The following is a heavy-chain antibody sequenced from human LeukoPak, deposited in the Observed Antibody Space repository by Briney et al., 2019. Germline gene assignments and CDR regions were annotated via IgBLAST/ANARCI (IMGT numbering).Heavy chain of an antibody. CDR1: GFTFSSYA. Sequence: GGSLRLSCAASGFTFSSYAMSWVRQAPGKGLEWVSAISGSGGSTYYADSVKGRFAISRDNSKNTLYLQMNSLRAEDTAVYYCAKDDTLLAGSYYDPYYYYYYMDVWGKGTTVTVSS. V-gene: IGHV3-23*01. CDR2: ISGSGGST. J-gene: IGHJ6*03. D-gene: IGHD1-26*01. CDR3: AKDDTLLAGSYYDPYYYYYYMDV.